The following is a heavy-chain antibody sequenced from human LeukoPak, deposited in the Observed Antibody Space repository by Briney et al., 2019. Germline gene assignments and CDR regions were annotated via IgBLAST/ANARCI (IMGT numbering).Heavy chain of an antibody. CDR1: GYTFTSYG. D-gene: IGHD5-12*01. CDR3: ASEEGYSGYDFNY. J-gene: IGHJ4*02. CDR2: ISAYNGNT. V-gene: IGHV1-18*01. Sequence: ASVRVSCKPSGYTFTSYGISWVRQTPGQGLEWMGWISAYNGNTDYAQKLQGRVTITTDTSTSTAYMGLTSLRSDDTAVYYCASEEGYSGYDFNYWGQGTLVTVSS.